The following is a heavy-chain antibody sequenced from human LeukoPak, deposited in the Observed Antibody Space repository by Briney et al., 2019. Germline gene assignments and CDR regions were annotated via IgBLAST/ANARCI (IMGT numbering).Heavy chain of an antibody. D-gene: IGHD3-9*01. J-gene: IGHJ4*02. Sequence: SQTLSLTCTVSGGSISSYYWSWIRQPPGKGLEWIGYIYYSGSTNYNPSLKSRVTISVDTSKNQFSLKLSSVTAADTAVYYCARGSIKNFDYWGQGTLVTVSS. V-gene: IGHV4-59*01. CDR2: IYYSGST. CDR3: ARGSIKNFDY. CDR1: GGSISSYY.